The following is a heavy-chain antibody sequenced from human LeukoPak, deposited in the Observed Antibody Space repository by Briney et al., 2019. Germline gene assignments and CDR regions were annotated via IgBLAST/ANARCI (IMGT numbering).Heavy chain of an antibody. Sequence: GGSLRLSCAASGFTFSSYAMSWVRQAPGKGLEWISCISTSGSTTYYADSVKGRFTISRDNAKNSLFLQMNTLTAEDTAVYYCARGALHVFDYWGQGTPVTVSS. V-gene: IGHV3-48*03. CDR1: GFTFSSYA. D-gene: IGHD3-10*02. CDR2: ISTSGSTT. CDR3: ARGALHVFDY. J-gene: IGHJ4*02.